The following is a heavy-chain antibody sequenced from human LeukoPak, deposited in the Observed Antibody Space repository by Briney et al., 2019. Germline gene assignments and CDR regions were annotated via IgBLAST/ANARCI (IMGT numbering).Heavy chain of an antibody. CDR3: AREGALTVTKDALDI. CDR2: ISSSGSTI. J-gene: IGHJ3*02. CDR1: GFTFSSYE. V-gene: IGHV3-48*03. D-gene: IGHD4-17*01. Sequence: PGGSLRLSCAASGFTFSSYEMNWVRQAPGKGLEWVSYISSSGSTISYADSVKGRFTISRDNAKNSLYLQMNSLRAEDTAVYFCAREGALTVTKDALDIWGQGTMVTVSS.